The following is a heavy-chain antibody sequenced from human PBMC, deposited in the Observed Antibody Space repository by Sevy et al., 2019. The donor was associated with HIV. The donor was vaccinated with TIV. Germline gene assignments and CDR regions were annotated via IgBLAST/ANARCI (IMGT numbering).Heavy chain of an antibody. V-gene: IGHV3-30-3*01. D-gene: IGHD6-19*01. CDR2: ISSAGSNK. CDR3: TRDAGYSSAWSPSDY. Sequence: GESLKISCAASGLTFSSHAMHWVRQAPGKGLEWVAVISSAGSNKYYADSVKGRFTISRDNPKNTLYLQMNSLRPEDTAVYYCTRDAGYSSAWSPSDYWGQGTLVTVSS. J-gene: IGHJ4*02. CDR1: GLTFSSHA.